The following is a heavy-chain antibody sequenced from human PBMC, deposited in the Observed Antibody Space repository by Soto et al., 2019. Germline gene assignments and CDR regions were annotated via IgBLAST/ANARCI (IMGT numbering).Heavy chain of an antibody. Sequence: QVQLVQSGAEVKKPGSSVKVSCKSSGGTFSSHSINWVRQAPGQGLEWMGGIIPIFGPANFAKKFQGRVTITADESTTTAYMELGSLTSEDTAVYYCATGSFTSTGGRIGYHYNAMDVWGQGTTVTVSS. D-gene: IGHD1-1*01. J-gene: IGHJ6*02. CDR1: GGTFSSHS. CDR2: IIPIFGPA. V-gene: IGHV1-69*01. CDR3: ATGSFTSTGGRIGYHYNAMDV.